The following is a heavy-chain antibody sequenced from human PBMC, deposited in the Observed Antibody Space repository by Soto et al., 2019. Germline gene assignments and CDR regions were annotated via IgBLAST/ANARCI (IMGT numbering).Heavy chain of an antibody. J-gene: IGHJ4*02. CDR2: IHNSGST. CDR3: AREGSGPLDH. Sequence: SETLSLTCTVSRSSISSGTYYWTWIRQHPGKGLEWIGYIHNSGSTYYNPSLKSRVTISVDTSKNQFSLNLSSVTAADTAVYYCAREGSGPLDHWGKGILVT. V-gene: IGHV4-31*03. CDR1: RSSISSGTYY.